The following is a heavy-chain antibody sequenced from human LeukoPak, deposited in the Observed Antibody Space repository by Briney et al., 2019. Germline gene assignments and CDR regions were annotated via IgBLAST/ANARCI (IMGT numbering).Heavy chain of an antibody. D-gene: IGHD3-3*01. CDR3: AKVDYDFWSGYSGYYYYYMDV. Sequence: TGGSLRLSCAASGFTFSSYAMSWVRQAPGKGLEWVSAISGSGGSTYYADSVKGRFTISRDNSKNTLYLQMNSLRAEDTAVYYCAKVDYDFWSGYSGYYYYYMDVWGKGTRSPSP. CDR1: GFTFSSYA. CDR2: ISGSGGST. J-gene: IGHJ6*03. V-gene: IGHV3-23*01.